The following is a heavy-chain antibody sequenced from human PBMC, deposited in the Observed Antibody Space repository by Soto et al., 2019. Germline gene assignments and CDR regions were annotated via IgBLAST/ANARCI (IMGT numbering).Heavy chain of an antibody. Sequence: GGSLRLSCVASGFTFGNAWINWVRQAPGKGLEWVGRIKSKTDGGTTDYAAPVKGRFTISRDDSKNTLFLQMNSLKTEDTAVYYCTTVDPDASPLYYYYGMDVWGQGTTVTVSS. CDR3: TTVDPDASPLYYYYGMDV. CDR2: IKSKTDGGTT. D-gene: IGHD2-2*01. J-gene: IGHJ6*02. V-gene: IGHV3-15*07. CDR1: GFTFGNAW.